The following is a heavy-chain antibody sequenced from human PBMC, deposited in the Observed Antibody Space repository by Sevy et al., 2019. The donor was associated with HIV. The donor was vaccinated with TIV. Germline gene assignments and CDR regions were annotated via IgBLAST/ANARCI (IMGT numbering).Heavy chain of an antibody. J-gene: IGHJ3*02. CDR1: GFTLSSYA. CDR2: ISGSGGST. Sequence: GGSLRLSCAASGFTLSSYAMSWVRQAPGKGLEWVSAISGSGGSTYYADSVKGRFTISRDNSKNTLYLQMNSLRAEDTAVYYCAKVSDIVVVTDAFDIWGQGTMVTVSS. D-gene: IGHD2-21*02. V-gene: IGHV3-23*01. CDR3: AKVSDIVVVTDAFDI.